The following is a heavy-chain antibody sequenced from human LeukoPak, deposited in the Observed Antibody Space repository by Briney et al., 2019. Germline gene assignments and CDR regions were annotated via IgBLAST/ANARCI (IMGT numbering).Heavy chain of an antibody. J-gene: IGHJ4*02. CDR3: ARAHITGTNFDF. CDR1: GGSISTYY. CDR2: ISDSGST. Sequence: SETLSLTCTVPGGSISTYYWTWIRQPPGKGLEWIAHISDSGSTSCNPSLKSRVTTSVDTSKNQFSLRLNSVTAADTAVYYCARAHITGTNFDFWGQGTLVTVSS. V-gene: IGHV4-59*01. D-gene: IGHD1-7*01.